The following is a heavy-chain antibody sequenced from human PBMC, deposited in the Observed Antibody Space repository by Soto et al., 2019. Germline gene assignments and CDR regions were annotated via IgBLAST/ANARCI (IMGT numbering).Heavy chain of an antibody. CDR1: GYTFTSYG. CDR2: ISAYNGNT. D-gene: IGHD2-15*01. Sequence: ASVKVSCKASGYTFTSYGISWVRQAPGQGLEWMGWISAYNGNTNYAQKLQGRVTMTTDTSTSTAYMELRSLRSDGTAVYYCARDLSPIVVVVAAKDAFDIWGQGTMVTVSS. V-gene: IGHV1-18*01. J-gene: IGHJ3*02. CDR3: ARDLSPIVVVVAAKDAFDI.